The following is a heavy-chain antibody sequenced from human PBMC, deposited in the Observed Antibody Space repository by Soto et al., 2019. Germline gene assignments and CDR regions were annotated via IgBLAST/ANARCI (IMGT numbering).Heavy chain of an antibody. Sequence: QVQLVQSGADVKKPGSSVKVSCKASGGTFGTYSISWVRQAPGQGLEWMGRIIPFLGIANYAQNFQGRVTITADKSTRTVYMEMSSLRSDDTAVYYCAGVATPDGDYWGQGTLVTVSS. CDR2: IIPFLGIA. CDR3: AGVATPDGDY. V-gene: IGHV1-69*02. D-gene: IGHD5-12*01. CDR1: GGTFGTYS. J-gene: IGHJ4*02.